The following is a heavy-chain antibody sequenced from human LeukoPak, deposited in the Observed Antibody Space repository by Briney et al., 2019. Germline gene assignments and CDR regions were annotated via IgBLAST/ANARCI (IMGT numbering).Heavy chain of an antibody. V-gene: IGHV4-59*08. J-gene: IGHJ3*02. CDR1: GGSISSYY. Sequence: SETLSLTCTVSGGSISSYYWSWIRQPPGKGLEWIGYIYYSGSTNYNPSLKSRVTISVDTSKNQFSLKLSSVTAADTAVYYCARHTDIVATIGAFDIWGQGTMVTVSS. D-gene: IGHD5-12*01. CDR2: IYYSGST. CDR3: ARHTDIVATIGAFDI.